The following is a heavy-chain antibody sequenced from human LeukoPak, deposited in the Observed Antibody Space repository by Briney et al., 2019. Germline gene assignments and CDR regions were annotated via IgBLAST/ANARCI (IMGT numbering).Heavy chain of an antibody. CDR1: GGSISSSSYY. D-gene: IGHD2-15*01. CDR2: IHYSGST. Sequence: SETLSLTCTVSGGSISSSSYYWGWIRQPPGKGLEWIGSIHYSGSTYYNPSLKSRVTISVDTSKNQFSLKLSSVTAADTAVYHCARVPRYCSGGSCFGHWFDPWGQGTLVTVSS. V-gene: IGHV4-39*07. CDR3: ARVPRYCSGGSCFGHWFDP. J-gene: IGHJ5*02.